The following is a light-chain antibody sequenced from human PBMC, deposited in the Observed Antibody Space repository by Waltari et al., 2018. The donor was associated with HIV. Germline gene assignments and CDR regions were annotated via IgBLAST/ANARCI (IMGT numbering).Light chain of an antibody. V-gene: IGLV2-14*03. CDR3: SSYTSSSTYYV. Sequence: QSALTQPASVSGSLGPSITISCTGTSSDVGGYNYVSWYQQHPGKAPKLMIYDVSNRPSGVSNRFSGSKSGNTASLTISGLQAEDETDYYCSSYTSSSTYYVFGTGTKVTVL. CDR1: SSDVGGYNY. CDR2: DVS. J-gene: IGLJ1*01.